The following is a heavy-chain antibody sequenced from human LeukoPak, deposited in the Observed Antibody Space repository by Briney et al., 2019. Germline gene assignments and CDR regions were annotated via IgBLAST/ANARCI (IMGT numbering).Heavy chain of an antibody. CDR1: GASVSGSPYY. J-gene: IGHJ4*02. CDR2: IYSSGST. V-gene: IGHV4-39*01. Sequence: PSETLSLTCTVSGASVSGSPYYWGWIRQPPGKGLEWIGSIYSSGSTYYNASLQSRVTISIETSKNQISLRLNSVTAADTAIYYCAKSGDYGLIDYWGQGTLVTVSS. D-gene: IGHD4-17*01. CDR3: AKSGDYGLIDY.